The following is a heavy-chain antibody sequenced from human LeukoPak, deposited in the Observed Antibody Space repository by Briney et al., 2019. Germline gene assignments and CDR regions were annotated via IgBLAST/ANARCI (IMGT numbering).Heavy chain of an antibody. D-gene: IGHD3-22*01. CDR1: GFTFSSYA. CDR3: ASLSGAYYYDSSGYLD. J-gene: IGHJ4*02. CDR2: ISGSGGST. Sequence: GGSLRLSCAASGFTFSSYAMSWVRQAPGKGLEWVSAISGSGGSTYYAGSVKGRFTISRDNSKNTLYLQMNSLRAEDTAVYYCASLSGAYYYDSSGYLDWGQGPLVTVSS. V-gene: IGHV3-23*01.